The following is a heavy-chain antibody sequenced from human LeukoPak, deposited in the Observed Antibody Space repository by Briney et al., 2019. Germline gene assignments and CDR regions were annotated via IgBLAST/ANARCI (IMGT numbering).Heavy chain of an antibody. CDR3: ARDLSATWYSLAY. CDR1: GFTFSSYS. Sequence: GGSLRLSCAASGFTFSSYSMNWVRQAPGKGLEWVSGIDWSGEASEYADSVKGRFTISRDNAKNSLYLQMNTLRPEDTGLYYCARDLSATWYSLAYWGQGTLVTVSS. J-gene: IGHJ4*02. CDR2: IDWSGEAS. V-gene: IGHV3-20*04. D-gene: IGHD2-15*01.